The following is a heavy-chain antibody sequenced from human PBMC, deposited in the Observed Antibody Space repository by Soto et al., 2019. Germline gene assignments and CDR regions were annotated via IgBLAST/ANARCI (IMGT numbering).Heavy chain of an antibody. Sequence: EVQLVESGGGPVQPGGSLRLSCAASGFTVSSNYMSWFRQAPGRGLEWVSSIYSIGSADYADSVKGRCTISRDNSKNTMYLQMNSLRAEDTAVYYCAAGDYASGSRDYWGQGTLVTVSS. CDR1: GFTVSSNY. CDR2: IYSIGSA. CDR3: AAGDYASGSRDY. J-gene: IGHJ4*02. V-gene: IGHV3-66*01. D-gene: IGHD3-10*01.